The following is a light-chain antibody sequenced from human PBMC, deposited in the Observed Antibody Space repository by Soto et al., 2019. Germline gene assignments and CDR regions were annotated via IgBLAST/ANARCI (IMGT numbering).Light chain of an antibody. Sequence: DIQLTQSPSFLSASVGDRVTITCRASQRTNSFLAWYQQTPGKAPNLLIYAASTLQTGVPSRFSGSESGTEFTLTISSLQPEDFATYYCQQLNSYPITFGQGTRLESK. CDR1: QRTNSF. CDR2: AAS. J-gene: IGKJ5*01. V-gene: IGKV1-9*01. CDR3: QQLNSYPIT.